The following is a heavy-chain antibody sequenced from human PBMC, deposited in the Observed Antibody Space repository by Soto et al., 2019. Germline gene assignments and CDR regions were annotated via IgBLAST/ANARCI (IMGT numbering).Heavy chain of an antibody. J-gene: IGHJ4*02. V-gene: IGHV1-8*01. CDR3: ARRPHCSGGICYYGLDY. Sequence: AASVKVSCKASGYTFTNSDIKWVRQAPGQGLEWMGWMNPDSGHAAYAQKFQGRVTLTTSTSTSTVYMEMRSLGSEDTAVYYCARRPHCSGGICYYGLDYWGQGTLVTVSS. CDR1: GYTFTNSD. CDR2: MNPDSGHA. D-gene: IGHD2-15*01.